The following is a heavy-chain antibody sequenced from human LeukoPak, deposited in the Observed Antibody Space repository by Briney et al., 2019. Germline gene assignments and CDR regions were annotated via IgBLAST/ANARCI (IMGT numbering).Heavy chain of an antibody. V-gene: IGHV4-39*01. CDR3: ASTAMVTVFDY. CDR1: GGSISSSSYY. CDR2: IYYSGST. Sequence: SETLSLTCTVSGGSISSSSYYWGWIRQPPGKGLEWIGSIYYSGSTYHNPSLKSRVTISVDTSKNQFSLKLGSVTAADTAVYYCASTAMVTVFDYWGQGTLVTVSS. J-gene: IGHJ4*02. D-gene: IGHD5-18*01.